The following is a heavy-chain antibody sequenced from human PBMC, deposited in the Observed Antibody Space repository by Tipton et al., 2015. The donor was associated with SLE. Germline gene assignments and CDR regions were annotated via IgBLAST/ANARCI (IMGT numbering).Heavy chain of an antibody. CDR3: ASTFATGY. CDR2: VSSDATTT. J-gene: IGHJ4*02. D-gene: IGHD1-1*01. CDR1: GFAFSTHW. V-gene: IGHV3-74*01. Sequence: SLRLSCVASGFAFSTHWIHWVRQAPGKGLVWVSSVSSDATTTTYSDSVKGRFTTSKDNAKNTVYLKMSSLRAEDTAVYYCASTFATGYWGQGMLVTVSS.